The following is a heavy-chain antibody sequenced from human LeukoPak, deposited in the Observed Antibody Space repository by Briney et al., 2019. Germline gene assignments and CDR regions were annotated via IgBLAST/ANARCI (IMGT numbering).Heavy chain of an antibody. CDR3: ARESLNYGGNRILDY. V-gene: IGHV4-4*07. D-gene: IGHD4-23*01. CDR2: IYTSGST. J-gene: IGHJ4*02. Sequence: PSETLSLTCTISGGSISTYHWSWIRQPAGKGLEWIGRIYTSGSTDYNPSLKTLVTMSVDTSKNQFSLNLNSVTAADTAVYYCARESLNYGGNRILDYWGQGALVIVSS. CDR1: GGSISTYH.